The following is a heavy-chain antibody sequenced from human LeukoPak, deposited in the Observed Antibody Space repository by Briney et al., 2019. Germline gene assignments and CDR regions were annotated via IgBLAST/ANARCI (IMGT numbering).Heavy chain of an antibody. CDR2: ISYDGGEK. J-gene: IGHJ1*01. CDR3: GAGPADCGKDCNIIYRYYQY. V-gene: IGHV3-30*19. CDR1: GFTFSSYG. Sequence: GGSLRLSCAASGFTFSSYGMHWVRQAPGKGLEWVAVISYDGGEKYYTDSVKGRFTISRDNSMNTLYLQMNSLRVEDTAVYYCGAGPADCGKDCNIIYRYYQYWGQGTLVTVSS. D-gene: IGHD2-21*01.